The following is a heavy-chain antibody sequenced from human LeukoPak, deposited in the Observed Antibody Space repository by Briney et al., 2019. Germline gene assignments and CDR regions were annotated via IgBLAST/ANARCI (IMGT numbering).Heavy chain of an antibody. J-gene: IGHJ6*02. V-gene: IGHV1-46*01. CDR1: GYTFTSYY. D-gene: IGHD5-24*01. CDR3: ARGGSEMATTGGMDV. Sequence: ASVKVSCKASGYTFTSYYMHWVRQAPGQGLEWMGIINPSGGSTSYAQKFQGRVTMTRDTSTSTVYMELSSLRSEDTAVYYCARGGSEMATTGGMDVWGQGTTVTVSS. CDR2: INPSGGST.